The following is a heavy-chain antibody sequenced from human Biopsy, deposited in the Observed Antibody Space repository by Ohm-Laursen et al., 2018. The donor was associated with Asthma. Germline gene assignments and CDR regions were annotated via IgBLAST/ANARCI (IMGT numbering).Heavy chain of an antibody. CDR3: VRGSSSWHHGPFHYYYGLDV. J-gene: IGHJ6*02. CDR1: SGSGGYMRSGNYY. Sequence: TLSLTCSLSSGSGGYMRSGNYYWGWIRQPPGKGLEWIGSIYYSGTTYYNPSLESRVTVSADTTKIPFSLKLTSVTAADTAVYYCVRGSSSWHHGPFHYYYGLDVWGQGTTATVSS. CDR2: IYYSGTT. V-gene: IGHV4-39*01. D-gene: IGHD6-13*01.